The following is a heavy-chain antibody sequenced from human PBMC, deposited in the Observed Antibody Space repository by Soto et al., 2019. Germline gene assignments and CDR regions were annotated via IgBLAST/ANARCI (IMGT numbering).Heavy chain of an antibody. V-gene: IGHV3-33*01. Sequence: QVQLVESGGGVVQPGRSLRRSCAASGFTFSIYGMHWVRQAPGKGLEWVAIAWFDGSIEYYADSVKGRFTISRDNSKNTLYQQMTSLRAEDTAVYYCARDHRLGYCSGGSCYGLDSWGQGTLVTVPS. J-gene: IGHJ5*01. CDR2: AWFDGSIE. D-gene: IGHD2-15*01. CDR1: GFTFSIYG. CDR3: ARDHRLGYCSGGSCYGLDS.